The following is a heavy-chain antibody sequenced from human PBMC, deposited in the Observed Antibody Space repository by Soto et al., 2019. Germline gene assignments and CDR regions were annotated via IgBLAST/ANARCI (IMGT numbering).Heavy chain of an antibody. J-gene: IGHJ4*02. V-gene: IGHV3-73*01. D-gene: IGHD3-22*01. CDR3: LTYYYDSSGPV. CDR2: IRSKANSYAT. Sequence: PGGSLRLSCASSGFTFSGSAMHWVRQASGKGLEWVGRIRSKANSYATAYAASVKGRFTISRDDSKNTAYLQMNSLKTEDTAVYYCLTYYYDSSGPVWGQGTLVTVSS. CDR1: GFTFSGSA.